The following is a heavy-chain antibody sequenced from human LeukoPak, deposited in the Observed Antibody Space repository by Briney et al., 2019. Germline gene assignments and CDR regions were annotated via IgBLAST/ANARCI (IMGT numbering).Heavy chain of an antibody. Sequence: GASVKVSCKASGGTFSSYAISWVRQAPGQGLEWMGGIIPIFGTANYAQKFQGRVTITADESTSTAYMELSSLRSEDTAVYYCARHGSSGYYGFDYWGQGTLVTVSS. J-gene: IGHJ4*02. D-gene: IGHD3-22*01. V-gene: IGHV1-69*13. CDR2: IIPIFGTA. CDR3: ARHGSSGYYGFDY. CDR1: GGTFSSYA.